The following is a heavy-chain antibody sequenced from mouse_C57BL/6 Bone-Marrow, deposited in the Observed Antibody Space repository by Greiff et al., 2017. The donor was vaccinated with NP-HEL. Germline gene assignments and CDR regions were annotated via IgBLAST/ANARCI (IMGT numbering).Heavy chain of an antibody. D-gene: IGHD1-1*01. CDR3: ARAGLIYYYGSSPFDY. J-gene: IGHJ2*01. V-gene: IGHV1-82*01. Sequence: QVQLQQSGPELVKPGASVKISCKASGYAFSSSWMNWVKQRPGKGLEWIGRIYPGDGDTNYNGKFKGKATLTADKSSSTAYMQLSSLTSEDSAVYFCARAGLIYYYGSSPFDYWGQGTTLTVSS. CDR1: GYAFSSSW. CDR2: IYPGDGDT.